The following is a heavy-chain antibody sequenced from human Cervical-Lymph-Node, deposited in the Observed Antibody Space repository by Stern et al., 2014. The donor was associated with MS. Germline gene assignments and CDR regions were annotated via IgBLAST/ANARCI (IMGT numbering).Heavy chain of an antibody. CDR1: GFTFSDYG. J-gene: IGHJ4*02. D-gene: IGHD2-2*01. CDR2: VWYDGSIK. Sequence: VQLEESGGGVVQPGRSLRLSCAASGFTFSDYGMHWVRQAPGKGLEWVAIVWYDGSIKYYPDSVKGRFTISRDNSKNTLYLQLNSLRAEDTAVFYCARGLYYLDSWGRGTLVTVSS. CDR3: ARGLYYLDS. V-gene: IGHV3-33*01.